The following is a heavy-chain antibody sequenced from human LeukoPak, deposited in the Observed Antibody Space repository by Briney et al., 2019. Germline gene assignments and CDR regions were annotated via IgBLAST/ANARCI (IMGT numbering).Heavy chain of an antibody. Sequence: GGSLRLSCAASGFTFSSYAMRWVRQAPGKGPEWVAVISYDGSNKYYADSVKGRFTISRDNSKNTLYLQMNSLRAEDTAVYYCAKDLRGSYSYFDYWGQGTLVTVSS. CDR2: ISYDGSNK. CDR3: AKDLRGSYSYFDY. D-gene: IGHD1-26*01. V-gene: IGHV3-30*04. CDR1: GFTFSSYA. J-gene: IGHJ4*02.